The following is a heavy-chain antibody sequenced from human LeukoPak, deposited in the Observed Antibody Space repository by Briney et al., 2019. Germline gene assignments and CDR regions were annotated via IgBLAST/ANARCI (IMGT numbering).Heavy chain of an antibody. CDR3: ARVLRSYNWFDP. CDR2: INQSGSA. V-gene: IGHV4-34*01. CDR1: GGSFSAYY. J-gene: IGHJ5*02. D-gene: IGHD4-17*01. Sequence: SETLSLTCAVYGGSFSAYYWSWIRQTPGKGLEWIGEINQSGSADHNPSLKSRVTISVDTSKSQFSLKLSSVIAADTAVYYCARVLRSYNWFDPWGQGTLVTVSS.